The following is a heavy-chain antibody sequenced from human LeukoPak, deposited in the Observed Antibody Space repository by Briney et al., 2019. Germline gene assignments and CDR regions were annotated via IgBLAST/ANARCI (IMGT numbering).Heavy chain of an antibody. Sequence: GGSLRPSCAASGFPFSTYAMSWVRQAPGKGLEWVSAISGSGGSTYYADSVKGRFTISRDNSKNTLYLQMNSLRAEDTAVYYCAKYPYSGSYYDYWGQGTLVTVSS. D-gene: IGHD1-26*01. CDR2: ISGSGGST. CDR1: GFPFSTYA. V-gene: IGHV3-23*01. CDR3: AKYPYSGSYYDY. J-gene: IGHJ4*02.